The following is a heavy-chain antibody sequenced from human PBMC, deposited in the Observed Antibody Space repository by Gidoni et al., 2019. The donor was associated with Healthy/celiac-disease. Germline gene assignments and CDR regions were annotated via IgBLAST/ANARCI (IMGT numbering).Heavy chain of an antibody. Sequence: QVQLQQWGAGLLKPSETLSLTCAVYGGSFSGYYWSWIRQPPGKGLEWIGEINHSGSTNYNPSLKSRVTISVDTSKNQFSLKLSSVTAADTAVYYCARGPRGGSWTRVPPRGWFDPWGQGTLVTVSS. D-gene: IGHD2-15*01. CDR3: ARGPRGGSWTRVPPRGWFDP. CDR1: GGSFSGYY. V-gene: IGHV4-34*01. J-gene: IGHJ5*02. CDR2: INHSGST.